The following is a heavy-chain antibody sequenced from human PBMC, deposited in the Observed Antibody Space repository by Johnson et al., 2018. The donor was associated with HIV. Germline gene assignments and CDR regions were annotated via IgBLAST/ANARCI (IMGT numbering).Heavy chain of an antibody. D-gene: IGHD5-24*01. CDR2: ISGSGGST. CDR1: GFTFDDYA. CDR3: AREMAATNAWALDI. Sequence: VQLVESGGVAIQPGGSLRLSCAASGFTFDDYAMHWVRQAPGKGLEWVSAISGSGGSTYYADSVKGRFSISRDNSKNTLYLQMNSLRAEDTAVYYCAREMAATNAWALDIWGQGTMVTVSS. J-gene: IGHJ3*02. V-gene: IGHV3-23*04.